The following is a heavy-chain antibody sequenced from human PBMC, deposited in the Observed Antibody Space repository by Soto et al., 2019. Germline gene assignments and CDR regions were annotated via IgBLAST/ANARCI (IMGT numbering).Heavy chain of an antibody. CDR2: ISGSGGST. CDR1: GFTFSSYA. J-gene: IGHJ4*02. Sequence: GGSLRLSCAASGFTFSSYAMSWVRQAPGKGLEWVSAISGSGGSTYYADSVKGRFTISRDNSKNTLYLQMNSLRAEDTAVYYCAKGPYSSLSRPEENYFDYWGQGTLVTVSS. V-gene: IGHV3-23*01. D-gene: IGHD6-6*01. CDR3: AKGPYSSLSRPEENYFDY.